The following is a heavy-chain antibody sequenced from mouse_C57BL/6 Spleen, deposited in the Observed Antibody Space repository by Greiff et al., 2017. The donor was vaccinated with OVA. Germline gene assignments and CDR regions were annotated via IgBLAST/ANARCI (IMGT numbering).Heavy chain of an antibody. J-gene: IGHJ2*01. V-gene: IGHV1-50*01. CDR1: GYTFTSYW. CDR2: IDPSDSYT. CDR3: ASLDYGNYAFDY. D-gene: IGHD2-1*01. Sequence: QVQLQQPGAELVKPGASVKLSCKASGYTFTSYWMQWVKQRPGQGLEWIGEIDPSDSYTNYNQKFKGKATLTVDTSSSTAYMQLSSLTSEDSAVYYCASLDYGNYAFDYWGQGTTLTGSS.